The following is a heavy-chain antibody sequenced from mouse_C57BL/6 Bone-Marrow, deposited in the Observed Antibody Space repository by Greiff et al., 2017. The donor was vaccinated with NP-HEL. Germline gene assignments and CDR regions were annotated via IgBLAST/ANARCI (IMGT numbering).Heavy chain of an antibody. V-gene: IGHV1-26*01. CDR1: GYTFTDYY. CDR3: ARKTTVAWYFDV. D-gene: IGHD1-1*01. CDR2: INPNNGGT. J-gene: IGHJ1*03. Sequence: EVQLQQSGPELVKPGASVKISCKASGYTFTDYYMNWVKQSHGKSLEWMGDINPNNGGTSYNQKFKGKATLTVDKSSSTAYMELRSLTAEDAAVYYCARKTTVAWYFDVWGTGTTVTVSS.